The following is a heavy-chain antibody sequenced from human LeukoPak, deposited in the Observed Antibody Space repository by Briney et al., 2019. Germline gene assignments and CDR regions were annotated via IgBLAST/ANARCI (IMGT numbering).Heavy chain of an antibody. V-gene: IGHV3-30-3*01. CDR1: GFTFSSYA. Sequence: TGGSLRLSCAASGFTFSSYAMHWVRQAPGKGLEWVAVISYDGSNKYYADSVKGRFTISRDNSKNTPYLQMNSLRAEDTAVYYCARVLGAFDIWGQGTMVTVSS. CDR2: ISYDGSNK. CDR3: ARVLGAFDI. J-gene: IGHJ3*02.